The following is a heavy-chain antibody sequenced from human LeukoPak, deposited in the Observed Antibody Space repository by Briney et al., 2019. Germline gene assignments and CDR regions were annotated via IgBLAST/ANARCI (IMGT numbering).Heavy chain of an antibody. J-gene: IGHJ6*03. CDR2: IYHSGST. Sequence: SETLSLTCTVSGYSISSGYYWGWIRQPPGKGLEWIGSIYHSGSTYYNPSLKSRVTISVDTSKNQFSLKLSSVTAADTAVYYCARVRTEHYYYMDVWGKGTTVTVSS. D-gene: IGHD2-2*01. CDR1: GYSISSGYY. CDR3: ARVRTEHYYYMDV. V-gene: IGHV4-38-2*02.